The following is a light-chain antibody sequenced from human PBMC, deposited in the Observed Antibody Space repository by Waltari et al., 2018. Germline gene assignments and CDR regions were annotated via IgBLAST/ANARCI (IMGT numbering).Light chain of an antibody. CDR2: DIS. J-gene: IGLJ2*01. V-gene: IGLV7-46*01. CDR3: LLSYGGVRV. CDR1: AGPVTSPHY. Sequence: QAVVTQEPSLTVSPGGTVTLPCGSSAGPVTSPHYPYWFQQKPGRAPRIVIYDISNKQSWTPARFSGSLVGGKAALTLSNAQPEDEADYYCLLSYGGVRVFGGGTKVIVL.